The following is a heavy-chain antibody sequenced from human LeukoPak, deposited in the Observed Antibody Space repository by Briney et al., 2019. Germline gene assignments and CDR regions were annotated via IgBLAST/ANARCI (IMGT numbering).Heavy chain of an antibody. CDR3: ARVGYSGSYYLSWFDP. J-gene: IGHJ5*02. CDR2: ISAYNGNT. V-gene: IGHV1-18*01. Sequence: ASVKVSCKASGYTFTSYGISWVRQAPGQGLEWMGWISAYNGNTNYAQKLQGRVTMTTDTSTSTAYMELRSLRSDDTAVYYCARVGYSGSYYLSWFDPWGQGTLVTVSS. CDR1: GYTFTSYG. D-gene: IGHD1-26*01.